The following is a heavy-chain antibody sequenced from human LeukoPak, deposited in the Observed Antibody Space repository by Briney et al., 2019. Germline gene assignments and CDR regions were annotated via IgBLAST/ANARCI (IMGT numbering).Heavy chain of an antibody. V-gene: IGHV3-33*01. J-gene: IGHJ4*02. CDR3: ARDPGGVVYFDY. CDR2: IWYDGSNK. CDR1: GFTFSSHH. Sequence: GGSLRLSCAASGFTFSSHHMHWVRQAPGRGLEWVAVIWYDGSNKYYADSVKGRFTISRDNSKNTLYLQMNTLRAEDTAVYYCARDPGGVVYFDYWGQGTLVTVSS. D-gene: IGHD2-8*01.